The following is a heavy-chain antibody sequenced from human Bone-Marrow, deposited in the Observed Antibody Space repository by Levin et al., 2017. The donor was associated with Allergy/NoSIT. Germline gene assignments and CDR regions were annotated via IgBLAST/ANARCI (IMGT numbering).Heavy chain of an antibody. V-gene: IGHV4-31*03. Sequence: LRLSCSVSGGSISSGNYYWNWIRQHPGKGLEWIGYIQYSGSTYYNPSLKSRVTMSLDTSKNHFSLKLSSVTAADMAVYYCAKGSGSSRGVFDYWGQGTLVTVSS. D-gene: IGHD2-15*01. CDR2: IQYSGST. CDR1: GGSISSGNYY. CDR3: AKGSGSSRGVFDY. J-gene: IGHJ4*02.